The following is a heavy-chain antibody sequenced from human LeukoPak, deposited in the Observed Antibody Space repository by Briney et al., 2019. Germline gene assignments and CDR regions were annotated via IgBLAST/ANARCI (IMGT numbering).Heavy chain of an antibody. V-gene: IGHV1-8*01. CDR3: AKGSIPAHAPFDY. CDR2: MNPNSGNT. Sequence: ASVKVSCKASGYTFTSYDINWVRQAPGQGLEWMGWMNPNSGNTDCAQKFQGRLTMTRNTSISTAYMELSSLRSEDTAVYYCAKGSIPAHAPFDYWGQGTLVTVSS. D-gene: IGHD2-2*02. J-gene: IGHJ4*02. CDR1: GYTFTSYD.